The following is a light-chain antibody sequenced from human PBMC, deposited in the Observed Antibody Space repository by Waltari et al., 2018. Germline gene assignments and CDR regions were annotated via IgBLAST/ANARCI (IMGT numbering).Light chain of an antibody. V-gene: IGLV2-14*01. CDR1: NSDVGGYNF. Sequence: QSALTQPASVSGSPGQSITISCTGSNSDVGGYNFVSWYQQHPGKAPKLMIYDVSNLPSGVSNRFSGSTSGNTASLTISGLQPEDAADYYCNSYSTSSTFVFGTGTRVTVL. CDR3: NSYSTSSTFV. J-gene: IGLJ1*01. CDR2: DVS.